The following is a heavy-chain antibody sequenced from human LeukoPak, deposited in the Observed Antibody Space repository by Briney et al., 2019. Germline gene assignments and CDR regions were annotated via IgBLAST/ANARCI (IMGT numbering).Heavy chain of an antibody. CDR2: IYTSGST. CDR3: ARDSYYGSGSYSPFDY. CDR1: GGSISSYY. D-gene: IGHD3-10*01. J-gene: IGHJ4*02. V-gene: IGHV4-4*07. Sequence: SETLSLTCTVSGGSISSYYWSWIRQPAGKGLEWIGRIYTSGSTNYNPSLKSRVTMSVDTSKNQFSLKLSSVTAADTAVYYCARDSYYGSGSYSPFDYWGRGTLVTVSS.